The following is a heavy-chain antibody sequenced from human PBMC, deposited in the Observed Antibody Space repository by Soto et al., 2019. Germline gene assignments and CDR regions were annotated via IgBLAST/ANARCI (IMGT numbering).Heavy chain of an antibody. V-gene: IGHV3-23*01. CDR2: ISGSGGST. Sequence: GGSLRLSCAASGFTFSSYAMSWVRQAPGKGLEWVSAISGSGGSTYYADSVKGRFTISRDNSKNTLYLQMNSLRAEDTAVYYCAKDHLRRYSYGVFDYWGQGTLVTVSS. CDR1: GFTFSSYA. J-gene: IGHJ4*02. D-gene: IGHD5-18*01. CDR3: AKDHLRRYSYGVFDY.